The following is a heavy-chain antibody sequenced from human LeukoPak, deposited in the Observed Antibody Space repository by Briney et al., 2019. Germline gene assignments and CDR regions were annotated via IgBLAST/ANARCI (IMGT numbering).Heavy chain of an antibody. J-gene: IGHJ6*03. Sequence: GGSLRLSCAASGFTFSSYGMHWVRQAPGKGLGWVAVIWYDGSNKYYADSVKGRFTISRDNSKNTLYLQMNSPRAEDTAVYYCAKDPDFWSGPAYYMDVWGKGTTVTVSS. D-gene: IGHD3-3*01. CDR1: GFTFSSYG. CDR2: IWYDGSNK. CDR3: AKDPDFWSGPAYYMDV. V-gene: IGHV3-33*06.